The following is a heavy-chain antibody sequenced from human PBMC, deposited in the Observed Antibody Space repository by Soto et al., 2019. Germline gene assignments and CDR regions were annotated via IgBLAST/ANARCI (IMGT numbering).Heavy chain of an antibody. CDR1: GYRFSNFG. CDR2: ISVWNGDT. V-gene: IGHV1-18*01. CDR3: ARDRDPYYDNTGYYRFDY. J-gene: IGHJ4*02. D-gene: IGHD3-22*01. Sequence: QVQLVQSGAEVKKPGASVRVSCKASGYRFSNFGISWVRQAPGQGLEWMGWISVWNGDTQSAQNLQGRVSMTTDTSTSTAYMELRSLKSDDTAIYYCARDRDPYYDNTGYYRFDYWGQGTLVTVSS.